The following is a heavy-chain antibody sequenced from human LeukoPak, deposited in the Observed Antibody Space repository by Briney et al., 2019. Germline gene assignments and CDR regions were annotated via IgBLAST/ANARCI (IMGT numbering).Heavy chain of an antibody. V-gene: IGHV3-30-3*01. CDR2: ISYDGSNK. Sequence: PGGSLRLSCAASGCTFSSYAMHWVRQAPGKGLEWVAVISYDGSNKHYADSVKGRFTISRDNSKNTLYLQMNSLRAEDTAVYYCARENTNPYYYGSGSYKGAYGMDVWGQGTTVTVSS. CDR3: ARENTNPYYYGSGSYKGAYGMDV. CDR1: GCTFSSYA. D-gene: IGHD3-10*01. J-gene: IGHJ6*02.